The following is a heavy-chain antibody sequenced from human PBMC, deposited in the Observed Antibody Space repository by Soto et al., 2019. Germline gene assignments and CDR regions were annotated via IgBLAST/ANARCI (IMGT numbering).Heavy chain of an antibody. J-gene: IGHJ6*02. Sequence: QVQLQESGPGLVKPSQTLSLTCTVSGGSISSGGYYWSWIRQRPGKGLEWIGYIYYSGSTYYNPSLKSRVTISVDTSKNQFSLKLSSVTAADTAVYYCARDAWNGYYYGMDVWGQGTTVTVSS. V-gene: IGHV4-31*03. CDR3: ARDAWNGYYYGMDV. D-gene: IGHD1-1*01. CDR1: GGSISSGGYY. CDR2: IYYSGST.